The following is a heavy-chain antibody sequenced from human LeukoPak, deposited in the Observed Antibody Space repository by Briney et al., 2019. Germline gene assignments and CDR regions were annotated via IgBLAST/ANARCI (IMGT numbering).Heavy chain of an antibody. CDR1: GGSISSGGYY. CDR3: ARGVPPQYYFDY. D-gene: IGHD3-10*01. J-gene: IGHJ4*02. Sequence: SETLSLTCTVSGGSISSGGYYWSGLRQAPGKGLEWIGYIYYSGSTYYNPSLKSRITISVDTSKNQFSLKLSSVTAADTAVYYCARGVPPQYYFDYWGQGTLVTVSS. CDR2: IYYSGST. V-gene: IGHV4-31*03.